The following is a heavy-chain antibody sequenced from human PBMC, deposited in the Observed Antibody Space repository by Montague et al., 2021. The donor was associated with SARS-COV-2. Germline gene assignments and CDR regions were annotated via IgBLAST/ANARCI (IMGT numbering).Heavy chain of an antibody. CDR1: GGSFSTYN. Sequence: SETRSLTCAVSGGSFSTYNCAWIRHSPGTGLELIWNIDHSENTNYNPSLKRRVSISVDTSSSQFSLPLTSVTAADAAVSYCARDQTVLVGIWYGMDVWGPGTTVTVSS. J-gene: IGHJ6*02. V-gene: IGHV4-34*01. CDR3: ARDQTVLVGIWYGMDV. CDR2: IDHSENT. D-gene: IGHD2-21*01.